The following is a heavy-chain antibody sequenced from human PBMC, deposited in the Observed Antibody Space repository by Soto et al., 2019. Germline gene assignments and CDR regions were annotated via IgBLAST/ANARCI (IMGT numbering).Heavy chain of an antibody. D-gene: IGHD3-9*01. CDR1: GFTFSSYA. CDR2: ISGSGGST. CDR3: AKAQYFDWLLPPYYYYYGMDV. Sequence: GGSLRLSCAASGFTFSSYAMSWVRQAPGKGLEWVSAISGSGGSTYYADSVKGRFTISRDNSKNTLYLQMNSLRAEDTAVYYCAKAQYFDWLLPPYYYYYGMDVWGQWTTVPVSS. J-gene: IGHJ6*02. V-gene: IGHV3-23*01.